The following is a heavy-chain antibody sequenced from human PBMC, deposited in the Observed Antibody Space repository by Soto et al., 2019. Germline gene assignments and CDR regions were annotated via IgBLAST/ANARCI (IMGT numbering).Heavy chain of an antibody. V-gene: IGHV1-18*01. CDR1: GYTFTSYG. D-gene: IGHD6-19*01. Sequence: ASVTVSCQASGYTFTSYGISWVRQAPGQGLEWMGWISAYNGNTNYAQKLQGRVTMTTDTSTSTAYMELRSLRSDDTAVYYCAIFYFYSSGWYYFDYWGQGTLVTVSS. CDR2: ISAYNGNT. J-gene: IGHJ4*02. CDR3: AIFYFYSSGWYYFDY.